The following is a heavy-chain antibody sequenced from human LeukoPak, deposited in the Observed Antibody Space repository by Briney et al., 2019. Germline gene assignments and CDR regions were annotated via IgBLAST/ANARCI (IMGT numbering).Heavy chain of an antibody. CDR3: ASRQYYDLPGGAFDI. Sequence: SETLSLTCSVSGGSISSRSYYWGWIRQPPGKGLEWIGSIYHSGTTYYNPSLKSRVTTSVDTSKNQFSLNLRSVTAADTAVYYCASRQYYDLPGGAFDIWGLGTMVTVSS. CDR2: IYHSGTT. CDR1: GGSISSRSYY. D-gene: IGHD3-3*01. J-gene: IGHJ3*02. V-gene: IGHV4-39*01.